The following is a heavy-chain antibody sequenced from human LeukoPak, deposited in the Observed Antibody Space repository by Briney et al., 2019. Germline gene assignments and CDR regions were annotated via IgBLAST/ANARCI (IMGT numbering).Heavy chain of an antibody. CDR2: MNPNSGNT. Sequence: GASVKVSCKASGYTFTSYDINWVRQATGQGLEWMGWMNPNSGNTGYAQKFQDRVTITADKSTSTAYMELSSLRSEDTAVYYCARVVGLTGYSSTWYSGYYYYMDVWGKGTTVTVS. CDR1: GYTFTSYD. V-gene: IGHV1-8*01. J-gene: IGHJ6*03. D-gene: IGHD6-13*01. CDR3: ARVVGLTGYSSTWYSGYYYYMDV.